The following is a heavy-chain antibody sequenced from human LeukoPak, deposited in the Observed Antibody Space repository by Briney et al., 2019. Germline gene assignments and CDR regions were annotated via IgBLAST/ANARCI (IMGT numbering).Heavy chain of an antibody. CDR3: ARDIVVVPAASRHYGMDV. CDR1: GGSISSYY. V-gene: IGHV4-4*07. CDR2: IYTSGST. Sequence: SETLSFTCTVSGGSISSYYWSWIRQPAGKGLEWIGRIYTSGSTNYNPSLKSRVTMSVDTSKNQFSLKLSSVTAADTAVYYCARDIVVVPAASRHYGMDVWGQGTTVTVSS. D-gene: IGHD2-2*01. J-gene: IGHJ6*02.